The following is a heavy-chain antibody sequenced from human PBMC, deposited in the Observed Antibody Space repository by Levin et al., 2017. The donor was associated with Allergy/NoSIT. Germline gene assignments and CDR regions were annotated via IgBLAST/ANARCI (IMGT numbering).Heavy chain of an antibody. CDR1: GFTFSSYG. Sequence: GGSLRLSCAASGFTFSSYGMHWVRQAPGKGLEWVAVISYDGSNKYYADSVKGRFTISRDNSKNTLYLQMNSLRAEDTAVYYCAKDSLVGSGWYRYFQHWGQGTLVTVSS. V-gene: IGHV3-30*18. J-gene: IGHJ1*01. D-gene: IGHD6-19*01. CDR3: AKDSLVGSGWYRYFQH. CDR2: ISYDGSNK.